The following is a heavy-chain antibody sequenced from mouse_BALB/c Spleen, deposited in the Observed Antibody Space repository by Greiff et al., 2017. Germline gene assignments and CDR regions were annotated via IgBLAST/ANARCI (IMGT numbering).Heavy chain of an antibody. CDR1: GFTFSSFG. Sequence: EVKVVESGGGLVQPGGSRKLSCAASGFTFSSFGMHWVRQAPEKGLEWVAYISSGSSTIYYADTVKGRFTISRDNPKNTLFLQMTSLRSEDTAMYYCARGGTTAPYYYAMDYWGQGTSVTVSS. CDR3: ARGGTTAPYYYAMDY. D-gene: IGHD1-2*01. CDR2: ISSGSSTI. J-gene: IGHJ4*01. V-gene: IGHV5-17*02.